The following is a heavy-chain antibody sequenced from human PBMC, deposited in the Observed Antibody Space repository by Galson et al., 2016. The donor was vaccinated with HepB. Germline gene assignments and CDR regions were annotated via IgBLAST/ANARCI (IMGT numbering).Heavy chain of an antibody. Sequence: LRLSCAASGFSFSNYGMYWVRQAPGKGLEWVTVIWYDGSNKYYADSVKGRFTISRDNSKNTLYLQMNSLRAEDTAVYYCAREAHSSGWYNMDVWGKGTTVTVSS. J-gene: IGHJ6*03. V-gene: IGHV3-33*01. D-gene: IGHD6-19*01. CDR1: GFSFSNYG. CDR3: AREAHSSGWYNMDV. CDR2: IWYDGSNK.